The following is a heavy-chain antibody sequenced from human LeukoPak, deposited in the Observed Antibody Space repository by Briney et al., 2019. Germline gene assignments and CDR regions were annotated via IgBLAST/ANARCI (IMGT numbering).Heavy chain of an antibody. CDR2: ISWNSNTM. Sequence: GGSLRLSCAASGFTFDDYAIHWVRQAPEKGLEWVSGISWNSNTMVYADSVKGRFTISRDNAKNCLYLQMNSLRAEDTAVYYCTKDIGTGGYTFDYWGQGTLVTVSS. D-gene: IGHD5-12*01. V-gene: IGHV3-9*01. J-gene: IGHJ4*02. CDR1: GFTFDDYA. CDR3: TKDIGTGGYTFDY.